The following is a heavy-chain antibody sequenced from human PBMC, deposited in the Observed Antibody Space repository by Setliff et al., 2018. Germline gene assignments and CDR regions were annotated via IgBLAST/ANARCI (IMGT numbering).Heavy chain of an antibody. CDR2: IYTGGST. Sequence: PSETLSLTCTVSGDSISSGTYYWSYWTWIRQPAGKGLEWIGHIYTGGSTNYNPSLKSRVTMSVDTSKNQFSLKLSSVTAADTAVYYCARPTRYSSGWSLADYYYGMDVWGQGTTVTVSS. V-gene: IGHV4-61*09. CDR1: GDSISSGTYY. J-gene: IGHJ6*02. CDR3: ARPTRYSSGWSLADYYYGMDV. D-gene: IGHD6-19*01.